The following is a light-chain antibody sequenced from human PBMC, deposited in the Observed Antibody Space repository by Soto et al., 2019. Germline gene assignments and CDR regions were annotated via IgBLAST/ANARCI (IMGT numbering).Light chain of an antibody. CDR2: KAS. Sequence: DIQMTQSPSTLSASVGDRVIITCRASQSISSRLAWYQQKPGKAPKLLIYKASNLESGVPSRFSGSGSGTEFTLTISSLQPDDFATYYCQQCTSQGAFGQGTKVEIK. V-gene: IGKV1-5*03. J-gene: IGKJ1*01. CDR1: QSISSR. CDR3: QQCTSQGA.